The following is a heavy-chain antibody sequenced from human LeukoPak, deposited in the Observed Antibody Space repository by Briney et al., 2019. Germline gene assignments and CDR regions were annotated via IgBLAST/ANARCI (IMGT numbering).Heavy chain of an antibody. D-gene: IGHD5-12*01. J-gene: IGHJ5*02. CDR1: GGSFSGYY. CDR3: ARGCFSRDIEATTPGWFDP. CDR2: INHSGST. Sequence: SETLSLTCAVYGGSFSGYYWSWIRQPPGKGLEWIGEINHSGSTNYNPSLKSRVTISVDTSKNQFSLKLSSVTAADTAVYYCARGCFSRDIEATTPGWFDPWGQGTLVTVSS. V-gene: IGHV4-34*01.